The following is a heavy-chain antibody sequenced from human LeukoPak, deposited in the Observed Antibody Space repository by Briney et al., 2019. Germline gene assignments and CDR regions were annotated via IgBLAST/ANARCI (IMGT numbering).Heavy chain of an antibody. CDR2: INPNSGGT. J-gene: IGHJ4*02. Sequence: ASVKVSCKASVYTFTGYYMHWVRQAPGQGLEWMGWINPNSGGTNYAQKFQGRVTMTRDTSISTTYMELSRLRSDDTAVYYCASPISSGYPNGLDYWGQRTLVTVSS. CDR1: VYTFTGYY. CDR3: ASPISSGYPNGLDY. D-gene: IGHD3-22*01. V-gene: IGHV1-2*02.